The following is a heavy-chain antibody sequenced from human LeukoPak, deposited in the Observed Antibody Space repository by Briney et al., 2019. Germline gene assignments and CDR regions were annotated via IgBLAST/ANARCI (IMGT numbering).Heavy chain of an antibody. CDR1: GFTFSSYG. V-gene: IGHV3-30*02. Sequence: GGSLRLSCAASGFTFSSYGMHWVRQAPGKGLEWVAFIRYDGSNKYYADSVKGRFTISRDNSKNTLYLQMNSLRAEDTAVYYCAKDRTYGSGSYPTPADYWGQGTLVTVFS. CDR3: AKDRTYGSGSYPTPADY. D-gene: IGHD3-10*01. J-gene: IGHJ4*02. CDR2: IRYDGSNK.